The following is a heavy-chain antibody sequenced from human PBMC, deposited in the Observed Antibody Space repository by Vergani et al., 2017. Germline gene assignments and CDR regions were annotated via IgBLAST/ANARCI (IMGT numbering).Heavy chain of an antibody. V-gene: IGHV3-33*01. CDR3: ARDSGGYYDFWSGYYNTVPNAFDI. CDR2: IWYDGSNK. CDR1: GFTFSSYG. D-gene: IGHD3-3*01. J-gene: IGHJ3*02. Sequence: QVQLVESGGGVVQPGRSLRLSCAASGFTFSSYGMHWVRQAPGKGLEWVAVIWYDGSNKYYADSVKGRFTISRDNSKNTLYLQMNSLRAEDTAVYYCARDSGGYYDFWSGYYNTVPNAFDIWGQGTMVTVSS.